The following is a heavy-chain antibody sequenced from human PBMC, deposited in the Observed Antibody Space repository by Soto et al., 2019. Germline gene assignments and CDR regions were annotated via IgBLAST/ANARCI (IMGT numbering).Heavy chain of an antibody. CDR1: GFTFSSYA. CDR3: ARRKGYCISTSCYANAFDI. Sequence: GGSLRLSCAASGFTFSSYAMHWVRLAPGKGLEWVAVISYDGSNKYYADSVKGRFTISRDNSKNTLYLQMNSLRAEDTAVYYCARRKGYCISTSCYANAFDIWGQGTMVTV. D-gene: IGHD2-2*01. J-gene: IGHJ3*02. CDR2: ISYDGSNK. V-gene: IGHV3-30*04.